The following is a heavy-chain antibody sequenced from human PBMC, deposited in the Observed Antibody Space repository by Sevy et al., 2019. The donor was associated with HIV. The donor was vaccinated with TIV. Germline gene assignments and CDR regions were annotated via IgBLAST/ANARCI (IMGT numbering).Heavy chain of an antibody. CDR2: ISSSSRTI. D-gene: IGHD3-16*02. Sequence: QLGGSLRLYCVVSGLTFSSDSMNWVRQAPGKGLEWLAYISSSSRTIYYAESVEGRLTISRDNDKKSVFLQMNNLRDEDSATYYCARDVDTPFVRSFDSWGQGTLVTVSS. J-gene: IGHJ4*02. V-gene: IGHV3-48*02. CDR3: ARDVDTPFVRSFDS. CDR1: GLTFSSDS.